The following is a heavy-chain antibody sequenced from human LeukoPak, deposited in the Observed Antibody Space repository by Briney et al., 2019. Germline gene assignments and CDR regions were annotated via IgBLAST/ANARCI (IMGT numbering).Heavy chain of an antibody. D-gene: IGHD1-26*01. CDR2: ISGSGGST. V-gene: IGHV3-23*01. J-gene: IGHJ4*02. CDR1: GFTFSSYA. Sequence: GGSLRLSCAASGFTFSSYAMSGVRQAPGKGLEWVSAISGSGGSTYYADSVKGRFTISRDNSKNTLYLQMNSLRAEDTAVYYCAKSLGSPQSFEFDYWGQGTLVTVSS. CDR3: AKSLGSPQSFEFDY.